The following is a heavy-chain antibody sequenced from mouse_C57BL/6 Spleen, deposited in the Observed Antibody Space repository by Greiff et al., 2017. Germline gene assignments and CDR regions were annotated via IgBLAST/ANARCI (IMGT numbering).Heavy chain of an antibody. V-gene: IGHV7-3*01. CDR2: IRNKANGYTT. CDR3: ARAPELTGTPFDY. J-gene: IGHJ2*01. CDR1: GFTFTDYY. Sequence: EVMLVESGGGLVQPGGSLSLSCAASGFTFTDYYMSWVRQPPGKALEWLGFIRNKANGYTTEYSASVKGRFTISRDNSQSILYLQMNALRAEDSATYYCARAPELTGTPFDYWGQGTTLTVSS. D-gene: IGHD4-1*01.